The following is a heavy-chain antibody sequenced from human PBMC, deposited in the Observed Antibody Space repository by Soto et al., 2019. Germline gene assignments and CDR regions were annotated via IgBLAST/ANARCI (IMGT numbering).Heavy chain of an antibody. Sequence: SKTLSLTCSVSGYLISSGYYWGWVRQTPGKGLEWLGSIDYSGRTYKNPSLKSRVSASVDLSKNQFSLNLRSVTAADTAVYFCARDLSSGYDSYYFGDWGQGTLVTVFS. CDR1: GYLISSGYY. CDR2: IDYSGRT. V-gene: IGHV4-38-2*02. CDR3: ARDLSSGYDSYYFGD. D-gene: IGHD3-22*01. J-gene: IGHJ4*02.